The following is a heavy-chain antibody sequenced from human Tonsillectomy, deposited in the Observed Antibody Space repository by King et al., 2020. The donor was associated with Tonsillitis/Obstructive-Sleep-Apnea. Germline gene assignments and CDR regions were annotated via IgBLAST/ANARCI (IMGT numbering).Heavy chain of an antibody. CDR3: VRGSRGWEDYYMDV. D-gene: IGHD6-19*01. Sequence: VQLVESGGGLVQPGGSLRLSCAVSGFTVSSNYMSWVRQAPGKGLEWVSVIYSGDSTHYADSVKGRFTVSRDNSKNTLYLQMNTLRAEDTAVYYCVRGSRGWEDYYMDVWGKGTTVTVSS. J-gene: IGHJ6*03. CDR1: GFTVSSNY. V-gene: IGHV3-66*01. CDR2: IYSGDST.